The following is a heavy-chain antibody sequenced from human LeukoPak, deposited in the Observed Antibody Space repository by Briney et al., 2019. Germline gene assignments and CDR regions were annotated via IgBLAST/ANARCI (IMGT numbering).Heavy chain of an antibody. Sequence: KPSETLSLTCAVYGGSFSGYYWSWIRQPPGKGLEWIGEINHSGSTNYNPSLKSRVTISVDTSKSQFSLKLSSVTAADTAVYYCARSFYSGSTFDYWGQGTLVTVSS. J-gene: IGHJ4*02. D-gene: IGHD1-26*01. V-gene: IGHV4-34*01. CDR3: ARSFYSGSTFDY. CDR2: INHSGST. CDR1: GGSFSGYY.